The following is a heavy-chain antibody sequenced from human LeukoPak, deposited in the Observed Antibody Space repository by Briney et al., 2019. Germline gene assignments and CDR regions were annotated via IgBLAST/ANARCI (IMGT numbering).Heavy chain of an antibody. J-gene: IGHJ4*02. CDR2: ISGSGGST. V-gene: IGHV3-23*01. D-gene: IGHD3-22*01. CDR3: AKSPQHYYDSSGLDY. CDR1: GFTFSSYA. Sequence: PGGSLRLSCAASGFTFSSYAMSWVRQAPGKGLEWVSAISGSGGSTYYADSVEGRFTISRDNSKNTLYLQMNSLRAEDTAVYYCAKSPQHYYDSSGLDYWGQGTLVTVSS.